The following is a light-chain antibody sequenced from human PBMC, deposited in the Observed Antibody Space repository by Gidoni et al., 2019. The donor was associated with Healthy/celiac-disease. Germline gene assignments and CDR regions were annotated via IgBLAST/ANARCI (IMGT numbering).Light chain of an antibody. V-gene: IGKV1-39*01. J-gene: IGKJ4*01. CDR2: AAS. Sequence: DVQMTQSPSSLSASVGDRVTITCRASQRISSYLNWYQQKPGKAPKLLIYAASSLQSGVSSRFSGSGSGTDFTLTISSLQPEDFATYYCQQSYSTPLPFGGGTKVEIK. CDR1: QRISSY. CDR3: QQSYSTPLP.